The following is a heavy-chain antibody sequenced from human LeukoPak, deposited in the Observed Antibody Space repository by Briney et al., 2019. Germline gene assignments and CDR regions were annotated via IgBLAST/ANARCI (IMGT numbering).Heavy chain of an antibody. CDR2: ISYDGSHK. J-gene: IGHJ4*02. Sequence: QPGRSLRLSCAASGFTFSSYAMHWVRQAPGKGLEWVAVISYDGSHKYYADSVKGRFTISRDNSKNTLYLQMSSLRAEDTAVYYCARDPSSWYFDYWGQGTLVTVSS. CDR1: GFTFSSYA. CDR3: ARDPSSWYFDY. D-gene: IGHD6-13*01. V-gene: IGHV3-30-3*01.